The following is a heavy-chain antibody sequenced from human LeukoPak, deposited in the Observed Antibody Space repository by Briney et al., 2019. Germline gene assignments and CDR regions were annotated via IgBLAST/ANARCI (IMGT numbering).Heavy chain of an antibody. Sequence: SETLSLICTVSGGSISSSSYYWGWIRQPPGKGLEWIGSIYYSGSTYYNPSLKSRVTISVDTSKNQFSLKLSSVTAADTAVYYCARGALYYDDSSGYYYSGAFDIWGQGTMVTVSS. D-gene: IGHD3-22*01. CDR2: IYYSGST. J-gene: IGHJ3*02. V-gene: IGHV4-39*01. CDR1: GGSISSSSYY. CDR3: ARGALYYDDSSGYYYSGAFDI.